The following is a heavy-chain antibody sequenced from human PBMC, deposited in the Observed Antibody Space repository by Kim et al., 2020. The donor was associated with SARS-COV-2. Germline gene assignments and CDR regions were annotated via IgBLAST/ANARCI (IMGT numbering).Heavy chain of an antibody. CDR1: GYTFTSYA. CDR2: INAGNGNT. Sequence: ASVKVSCKASGYTFTSYAMHWVRQAPGQRLEWMGWINAGNGNTKYSQKFQGRVTITRDTSASTAYMELSSLRSEDTAVYYCAVALATTYYYYYGMDVWGQGTTVTVSS. D-gene: IGHD5-12*01. V-gene: IGHV1-3*01. J-gene: IGHJ6*02. CDR3: AVALATTYYYYYGMDV.